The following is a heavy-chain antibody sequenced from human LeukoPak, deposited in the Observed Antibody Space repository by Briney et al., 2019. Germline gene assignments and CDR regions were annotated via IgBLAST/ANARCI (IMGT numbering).Heavy chain of an antibody. J-gene: IGHJ5*02. Sequence: SQTLSLTCTVSGGSISSGDYYWSWIRQPPGTGLEWIGYIYYSGSTYNNPSLKSRVTISVDTSKNQFSLKLSSVTAADTAVYYCARDHGYDRRNWFDPWGQGTLVTVSS. D-gene: IGHD3-22*01. V-gene: IGHV4-30-4*08. CDR2: IYYSGST. CDR1: GGSISSGDYY. CDR3: ARDHGYDRRNWFDP.